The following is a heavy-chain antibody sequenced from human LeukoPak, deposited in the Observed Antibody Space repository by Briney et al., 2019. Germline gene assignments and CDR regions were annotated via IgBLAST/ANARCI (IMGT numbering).Heavy chain of an antibody. V-gene: IGHV4-59*01. Sequence: TSETLSLTCTVSGGSISSYYWSWIRQPPGKGLEWIGYIYYSGSTNYNPSLKSRVTISVDTSKNQLSLKLSSVTAADTAVYYCAKGYTGYVIDYWGQGTLVTVSS. CDR3: AKGYTGYVIDY. CDR1: GGSISSYY. D-gene: IGHD5-12*01. CDR2: IYYSGST. J-gene: IGHJ4*02.